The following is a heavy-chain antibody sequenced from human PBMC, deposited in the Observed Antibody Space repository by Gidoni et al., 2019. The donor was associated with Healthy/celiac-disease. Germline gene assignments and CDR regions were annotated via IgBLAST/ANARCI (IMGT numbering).Heavy chain of an antibody. CDR2: INHSGST. CDR1: GGSFSGYY. D-gene: IGHD3-3*01. V-gene: IGHV4-34*01. CDR3: ARGKYYDFWSGRYYYYGMDV. Sequence: QVQLQQWGAGLLKPSETLSLTCAVYGGSFSGYYWSWIRQHPGKGLEWIGEINHSGSTNYNPSLKSRVTISVDTSKNQFSLKLSSVTAADTAVYYCARGKYYDFWSGRYYYYGMDVWGQGTTVTVSS. J-gene: IGHJ6*02.